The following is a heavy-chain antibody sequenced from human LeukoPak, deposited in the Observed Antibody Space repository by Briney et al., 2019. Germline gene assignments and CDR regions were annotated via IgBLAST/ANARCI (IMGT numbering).Heavy chain of an antibody. CDR2: IYHSGST. Sequence: SGTLSLTCAVSGGSISRSNWWGWVGHPPGKGLEWIGEIYHSGSTNYNPSLKSRVTISVDTSKNQFSLKLSSVTAADTAVYYCARSVWYSSSSPWFDAWGQGTLVTAYS. J-gene: IGHJ5*02. CDR1: GGSISRSNW. D-gene: IGHD6-6*01. CDR3: ARSVWYSSSSPWFDA. V-gene: IGHV4-4*02.